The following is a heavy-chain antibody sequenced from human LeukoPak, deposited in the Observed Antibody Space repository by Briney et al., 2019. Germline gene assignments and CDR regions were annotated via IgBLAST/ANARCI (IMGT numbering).Heavy chain of an antibody. CDR1: GYTFTGYY. D-gene: IGHD2-2*01. Sequence: GASVKVSCKASGYTFTGYYMHWVRQAPGQGLEWMGWINPNSGGTNCAQKFQGRVTMTRDTSISTAYMELSRLRSDDTAVYYCAREYGDIVVVPAGNYYYYYMDVWGKGTTVTISS. V-gene: IGHV1-2*02. J-gene: IGHJ6*03. CDR2: INPNSGGT. CDR3: AREYGDIVVVPAGNYYYYYMDV.